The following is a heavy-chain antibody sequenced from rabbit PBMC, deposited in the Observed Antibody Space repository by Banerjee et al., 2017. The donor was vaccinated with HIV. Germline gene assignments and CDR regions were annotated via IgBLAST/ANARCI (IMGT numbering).Heavy chain of an antibody. CDR1: GFSFSTSYW. CDR2: IYTGSSGGT. CDR3: ARNVAGSYGSGLNL. J-gene: IGHJ4*01. D-gene: IGHD4-2*01. V-gene: IGHV1S45*01. Sequence: QEQLEESGGDLVKPEGSLTLTCTASGFSFSTSYWICWVRQAPGKGLEWIACIYTGSSGGTYYASWAKGRFTISRTSSTTVTLQMTSLTAADTATYFCARNVAGSYGSGLNLWGPGTLVTVS.